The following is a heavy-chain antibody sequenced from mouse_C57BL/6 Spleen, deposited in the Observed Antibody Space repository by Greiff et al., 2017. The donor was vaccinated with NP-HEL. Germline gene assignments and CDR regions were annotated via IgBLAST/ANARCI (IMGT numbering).Heavy chain of an antibody. Sequence: VQLKESGGGLVKPGGSLKLSCAASGFTFSSYAMSWVRQTPEKRLEWVATISDGGSYTYYPDNVKGRFTISRDNAKNNLYLQMSHLKSEDTAMYYCARPNDGYYGYFDYWGQGTTLTVSS. D-gene: IGHD2-3*01. V-gene: IGHV5-4*01. CDR2: ISDGGSYT. CDR1: GFTFSSYA. J-gene: IGHJ2*01. CDR3: ARPNDGYYGYFDY.